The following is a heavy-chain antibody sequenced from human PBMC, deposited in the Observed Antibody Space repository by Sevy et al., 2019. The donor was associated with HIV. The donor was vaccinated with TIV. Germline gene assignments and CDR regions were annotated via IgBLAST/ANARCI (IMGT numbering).Heavy chain of an antibody. CDR1: GYTFTSYA. V-gene: IGHV1-3*01. CDR2: INAGNGNT. D-gene: IGHD5-18*01. J-gene: IGHJ5*02. Sequence: ASVKVSCKASGYTFTSYAMHWVRQAPGQRLEWMGWINAGNGNTKYSQKFQGRVTITRDTSASTAYMELSILRSEDMAVYYCAGGARGYSYGSNWFDPWGQGTLVTVSS. CDR3: AGGARGYSYGSNWFDP.